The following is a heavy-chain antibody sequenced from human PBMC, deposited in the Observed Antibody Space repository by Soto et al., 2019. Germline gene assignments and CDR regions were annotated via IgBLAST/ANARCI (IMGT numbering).Heavy chain of an antibody. CDR2: IYYSGST. D-gene: IGHD2-15*01. V-gene: IGHV4-31*11. J-gene: IGHJ3*02. CDR1: GGSISSGGYS. CDR3: AGGVVAKGDAFDI. Sequence: SETLSLTCAVSGGSISSGGYSWSWIRQHPGKGLEWIGYIYYSGSTYYNPSLKSRVTISVDTSKNQFSLKLSSVTAADTAVYSCAGGVVAKGDAFDIWGQGTMVTVSS.